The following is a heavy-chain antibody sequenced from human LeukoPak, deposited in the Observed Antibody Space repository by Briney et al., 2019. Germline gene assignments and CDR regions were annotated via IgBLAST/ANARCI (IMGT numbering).Heavy chain of an antibody. V-gene: IGHV4-31*03. CDR1: GGSISSGGYY. J-gene: IGHJ4*02. CDR3: ARDRHYDSSGYYGFDY. Sequence: PSETLSLTCTVSGGSISSGGYYWSWIRQHPGKGLEWIGYIYYSGSTYYNPSLKSRVTISVDTSKNQFSLKLSSVTAADTAVYYCARDRHYDSSGYYGFDYWGQGTLVTVSS. D-gene: IGHD3-22*01. CDR2: IYYSGST.